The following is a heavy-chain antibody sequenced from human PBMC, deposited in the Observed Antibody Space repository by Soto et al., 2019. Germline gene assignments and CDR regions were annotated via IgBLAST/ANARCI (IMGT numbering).Heavy chain of an antibody. CDR3: ARTYYYDSSGYYNWFDP. CDR1: GYTFTSYA. Sequence: ASVKVSCKASGYTFTSYAMHWVRQAPGQRLEWMGWINAGNGNTKYSQKFQGRVTITRDTSASTAYMELSSLRSEDTAVYYCARTYYYDSSGYYNWFDPWGQGTLVTVSS. CDR2: INAGNGNT. V-gene: IGHV1-3*01. D-gene: IGHD3-22*01. J-gene: IGHJ5*02.